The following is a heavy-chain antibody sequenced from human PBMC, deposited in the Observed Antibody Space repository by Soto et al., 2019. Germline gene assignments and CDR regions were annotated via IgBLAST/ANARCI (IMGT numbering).Heavy chain of an antibody. V-gene: IGHV1-69*01. Sequence: QVQLVQSGAEVKKPGSSVKVSCKASGGTFSSYAISWVRQAPGQGLEWMGGIIPIFGTANYEQKFQGRVTITADESTITAYMELSSLRSEDTAVYYCASRGTTGTTRYYGMDVWGQGTTVTVSS. D-gene: IGHD1-1*01. J-gene: IGHJ6*02. CDR2: IIPIFGTA. CDR1: GGTFSSYA. CDR3: ASRGTTGTTRYYGMDV.